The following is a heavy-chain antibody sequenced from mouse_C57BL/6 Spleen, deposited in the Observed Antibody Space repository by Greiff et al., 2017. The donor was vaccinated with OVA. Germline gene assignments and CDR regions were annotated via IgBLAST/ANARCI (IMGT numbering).Heavy chain of an antibody. Sequence: QVQLQQSGAELVKPGASVKLSCKASGYAFSSYWMNWVKQRPGKGLEWIGQLYPGDGDTNYNGKFTGKATLTADKSSSTAYMQLSSLTSEDSAVYFCAREGSSWYFDVWGTGTTVTVSS. CDR2: LYPGDGDT. CDR1: GYAFSSYW. CDR3: AREGSSWYFDV. J-gene: IGHJ1*03. V-gene: IGHV1-80*01. D-gene: IGHD1-1*01.